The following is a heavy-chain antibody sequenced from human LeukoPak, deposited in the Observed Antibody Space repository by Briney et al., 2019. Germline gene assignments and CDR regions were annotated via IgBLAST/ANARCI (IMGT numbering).Heavy chain of an antibody. Sequence: PGGSLRLSCAASGFTFSSYAMSWVRQAPGKGLVWVSTITDSSGNTFYADSVKGRFTISSDNSKNTLYLQMNSLRAEDTAVYYCAKRGAGYYFDYWGQGTLVTVSS. CDR3: AKRGAGYYFDY. V-gene: IGHV3-23*01. CDR2: ITDSSGNT. D-gene: IGHD6-19*01. J-gene: IGHJ4*02. CDR1: GFTFSSYA.